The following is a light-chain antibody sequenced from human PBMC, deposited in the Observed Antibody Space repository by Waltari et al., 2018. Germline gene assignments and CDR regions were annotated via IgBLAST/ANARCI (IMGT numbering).Light chain of an antibody. CDR3: QQFNSWPFT. V-gene: IGKV3-15*01. J-gene: IGKJ4*01. CDR2: AAS. Sequence: ERVMTQSPATLSMSPGERATLSCRASQSVSNTLAWYQPKPGQAPRLLIYAASTRATGVPARFSGSGSGTEFTLTISSLQSEDFAVYYCQQFNSWPFTFGGGTRVEIK. CDR1: QSVSNT.